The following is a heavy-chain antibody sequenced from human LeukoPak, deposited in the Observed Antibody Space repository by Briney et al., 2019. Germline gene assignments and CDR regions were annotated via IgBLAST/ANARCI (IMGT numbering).Heavy chain of an antibody. Sequence: SETLSLTCAVYGGSFSGYYWSWIRQPPVKGLEWIGEINHSGSTNYNPSLKSRVTISVDTSKNQFSLKLSSVTAADTAVYYCAGTYCSGGSCYRRTGNWFDPWGQGTLVTVSS. CDR3: AGTYCSGGSCYRRTGNWFDP. J-gene: IGHJ5*02. CDR1: GGSFSGYY. CDR2: INHSGST. V-gene: IGHV4-34*01. D-gene: IGHD2-15*01.